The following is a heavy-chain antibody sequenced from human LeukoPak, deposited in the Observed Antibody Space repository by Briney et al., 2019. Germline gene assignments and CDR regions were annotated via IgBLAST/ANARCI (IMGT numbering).Heavy chain of an antibody. CDR1: GGSSSGYY. J-gene: IGHJ6*03. CDR3: ARVGVEDDYVYDYYYMDV. CDR2: INHSGST. V-gene: IGHV4-34*01. D-gene: IGHD3-16*01. Sequence: PSETLSLTCAVYGGSSSGYYWSWIRQPPGKGLEWIGEINHSGSTNYNPSLKSRVTISVDTSKIQFSLKLSFVTAADTAVYYCARVGVEDDYVYDYYYMDVWGKGTTVTVSS.